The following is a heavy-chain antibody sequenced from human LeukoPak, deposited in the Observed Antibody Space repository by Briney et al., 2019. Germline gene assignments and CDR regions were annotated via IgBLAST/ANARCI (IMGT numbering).Heavy chain of an antibody. CDR3: XXXXXXXDYALGLFDY. V-gene: IGHV3-48*02. Sequence: GGSLRLSCAASGFTFSSYSMNWVRQAPGKGLEWVSYISSSSSTICYADSVKGRFTISRDNAKNSLYLQMNSLRDEDTAVYYXXXXXXXXDYALGLFDYWGQGTLVTVSS. CDR1: GFTFSSYS. J-gene: IGHJ4*02. D-gene: IGHD4-17*01. CDR2: ISSSSSTI.